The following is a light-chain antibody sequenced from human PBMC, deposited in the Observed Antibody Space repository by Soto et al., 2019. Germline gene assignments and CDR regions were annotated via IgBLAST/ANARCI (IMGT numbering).Light chain of an antibody. CDR2: VKSDGSH. CDR3: QTWGTGVDWV. Sequence: QLVLTQSPSASASLGASVKLTCTLTSGHTTYAIAWHQQRPEKGPRYLMKVKSDGSHIKGDGIPDRFSGSSSGAERYLTISSLQSEDEADYYCQTWGTGVDWVFGGGTKLTVL. CDR1: SGHTTYA. J-gene: IGLJ3*02. V-gene: IGLV4-69*01.